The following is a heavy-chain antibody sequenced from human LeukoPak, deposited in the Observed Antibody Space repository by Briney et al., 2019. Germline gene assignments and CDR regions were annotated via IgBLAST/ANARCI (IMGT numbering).Heavy chain of an antibody. CDR1: GFTFSDYY. J-gene: IGHJ6*03. CDR2: ISSSGSTI. CDR3: ARVKAYYYYMDV. V-gene: IGHV3-11*01. Sequence: KPGGSLRLSCAAFGFTFSDYYMSWIRQAPGKGLEWVSYISSSGSTIYYADSVKGRFTISRDNAKNSLYLQMNSLRAEDTAVYYCARVKAYYYYMDVWGKGTTVTVSS.